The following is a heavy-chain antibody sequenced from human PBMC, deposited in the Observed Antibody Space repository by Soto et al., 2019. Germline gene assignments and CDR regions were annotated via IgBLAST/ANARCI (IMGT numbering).Heavy chain of an antibody. CDR3: AKNKKGGSGSYIDY. CDR2: ISGSGGST. V-gene: IGHV3-23*01. J-gene: IGHJ4*02. D-gene: IGHD3-10*01. Sequence: GGSLRLSCAASGFTFSSYAMSWVRQAPGKGLEWVSAISGSGGSTYYADSVKGRFTISRDNSKNTLYLQMNSLRAEDTAVYYCAKNKKGGSGSYIDYWGQGTLVTVSS. CDR1: GFTFSSYA.